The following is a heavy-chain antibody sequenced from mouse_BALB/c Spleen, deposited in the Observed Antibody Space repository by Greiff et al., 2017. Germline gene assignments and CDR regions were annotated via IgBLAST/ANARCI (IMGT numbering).Heavy chain of an antibody. D-gene: IGHD2-14*01. V-gene: IGHV5-17*02. CDR1: GFTFSSFG. Sequence: EVMLVESGGGLVQPGGSRKLSCAASGFTFSSFGMHWVRQAPEKGLEWVAYISSGSSTIYYADTVKGRFTISRDNPKNTRFLQMTSLRSEDTAMYYCARYRYDRAMDYWGQGTSVTFSS. J-gene: IGHJ4*01. CDR3: ARYRYDRAMDY. CDR2: ISSGSSTI.